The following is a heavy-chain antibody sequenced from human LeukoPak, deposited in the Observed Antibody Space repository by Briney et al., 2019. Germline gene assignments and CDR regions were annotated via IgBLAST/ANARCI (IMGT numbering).Heavy chain of an antibody. CDR3: ARGGGGSYAYFDY. CDR1: SGSFSGYY. Sequence: SETLSLTCAVYSGSFSGYYWSWIRQPPGKGLEWIGEINHSGSTNYNPSLKSRVTISVDTSKNQFSLKLSSVTAADTAVYYCARGGGGSYAYFDYWGQGTLVTVSS. CDR2: INHSGST. D-gene: IGHD1-26*01. V-gene: IGHV4-34*01. J-gene: IGHJ4*02.